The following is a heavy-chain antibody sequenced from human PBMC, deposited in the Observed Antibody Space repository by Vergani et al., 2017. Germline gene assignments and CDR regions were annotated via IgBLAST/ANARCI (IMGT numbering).Heavy chain of an antibody. CDR1: GFTFSSYW. V-gene: IGHV3-7*03. D-gene: IGHD5-24*01. J-gene: IGHJ4*02. Sequence: EVQLVESGGGLVQPGGSLRLSCAASGFTFSSYWMSWVRPAPGKGLEWVGNIKQDGREKYYVDSVKGRCTISIDNAKNTLYLQMNSLRAEDTAVYYCAKEVHRDGYNEEYFDYWGQGTLVTVSS. CDR3: AKEVHRDGYNEEYFDY. CDR2: IKQDGREK.